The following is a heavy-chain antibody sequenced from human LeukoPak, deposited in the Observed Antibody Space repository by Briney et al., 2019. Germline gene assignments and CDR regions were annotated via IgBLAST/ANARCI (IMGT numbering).Heavy chain of an antibody. CDR2: IIPIFGTA. J-gene: IGHJ4*02. V-gene: IGHV1-69*05. Sequence: SVKVSCRASGGTFSSYAISWVRQAPGQGLEWMGGIIPIFGTANYAQKFQGRVTITTDESTSTAYMELSSLRSEDTAVYYCARGPLQTYYFDYWGQGTLVTVSS. CDR3: ARGPLQTYYFDY. CDR1: GGTFSSYA.